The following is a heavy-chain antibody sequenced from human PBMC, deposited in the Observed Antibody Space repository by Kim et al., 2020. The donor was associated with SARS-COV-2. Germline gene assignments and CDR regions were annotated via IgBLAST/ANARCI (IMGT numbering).Heavy chain of an antibody. J-gene: IGHJ4*02. D-gene: IGHD6-13*01. Sequence: GGSLRLSCTVSGFSFGDYAMSWFRQAPGKGLEWVGFIRSKTYHAATEYAASAKGRFIISRDDSKSTALLEMNSLKSEDTAVYFCSRVVSSSWNNYFDFWGQGTQVTVSS. CDR1: GFSFGDYA. CDR3: SRVVSSSWNNYFDF. V-gene: IGHV3-49*03. CDR2: IRSKTYHAAT.